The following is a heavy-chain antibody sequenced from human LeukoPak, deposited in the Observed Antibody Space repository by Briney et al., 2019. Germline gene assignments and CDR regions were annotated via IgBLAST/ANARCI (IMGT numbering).Heavy chain of an antibody. D-gene: IGHD2-2*01. CDR1: GFTFSIHA. J-gene: IGHJ5*02. CDR2: ISGSGGTT. CDR3: AKSPIGGVVVVPAATPYNWFDP. V-gene: IGHV3-23*01. Sequence: GGSLRLSCAASGFTFSIHAMSWVRQAPGKGPELVSTISGSGGTTYYADSVKGRFTISRDNSKNTLYLQMNSLRAEDTAVYYCAKSPIGGVVVVPAATPYNWFDPWGQGTLVTVSS.